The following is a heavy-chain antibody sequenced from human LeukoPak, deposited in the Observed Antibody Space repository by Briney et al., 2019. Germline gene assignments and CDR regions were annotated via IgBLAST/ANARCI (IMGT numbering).Heavy chain of an antibody. CDR1: GGSISSYY. CDR2: IYYSGST. J-gene: IGHJ4*02. CDR3: ATLFHSSGLYYFDY. V-gene: IGHV4-59*01. Sequence: ASETLSLTCTVSGGSISSYYWSWIRQPPGKGLEWIGYIYYSGSTNYNPSLKSRVTISVDTSKNQFSLKLSSVTAADTAVYYCATLFHSSGLYYFDYWGQGTLVTVSS. D-gene: IGHD6-19*01.